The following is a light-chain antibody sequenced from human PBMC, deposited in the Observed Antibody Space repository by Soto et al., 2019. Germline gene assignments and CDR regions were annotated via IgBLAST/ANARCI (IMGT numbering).Light chain of an antibody. V-gene: IGKV1-39*01. CDR1: QTITNY. CDR3: QQSYTTPRT. Sequence: DLQMTQSPSSLSASVGDRVTITCRSSQTITNYLNWYQQKPGKAPKVLIYAASSLQSGVPSRFSGSGSGTDFTLTISSLQPEDFATDYCQQSYTTPRTFGQGTRLEIK. CDR2: AAS. J-gene: IGKJ5*01.